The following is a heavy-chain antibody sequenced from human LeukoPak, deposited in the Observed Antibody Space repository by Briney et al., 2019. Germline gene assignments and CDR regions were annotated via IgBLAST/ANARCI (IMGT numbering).Heavy chain of an antibody. J-gene: IGHJ4*02. Sequence: GGSLRLSCAASGFIFSYWMNWVRQAPGKGLEWVSSISSSSSYIYYADSVKGRFTISRDNAKNSLYLQMNSLRAEDTAVYYCARTYYYDSSGYYYDYWGQGTLVTVSS. CDR3: ARTYYYDSSGYYYDY. V-gene: IGHV3-21*01. CDR2: ISSSSSYI. D-gene: IGHD3-22*01. CDR1: GFIFSYW.